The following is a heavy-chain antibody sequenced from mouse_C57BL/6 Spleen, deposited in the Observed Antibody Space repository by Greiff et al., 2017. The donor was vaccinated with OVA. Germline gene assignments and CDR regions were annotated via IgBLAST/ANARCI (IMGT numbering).Heavy chain of an antibody. J-gene: IGHJ4*01. D-gene: IGHD2-3*01. CDR3: ARSNYDGYPDCYAIDY. V-gene: IGHV1-9*01. Sequence: QVQLQQSGAELMKPGASVKLSCKATGYTFTGYWIEWVKQRPGHGLEWIGEILPGSGSTNYNEKFKGKATFTADTSSNTAYMQLSILTTADSAIDYCARSNYDGYPDCYAIDYWGQGTSVTVSS. CDR1: GYTFTGYW. CDR2: ILPGSGST.